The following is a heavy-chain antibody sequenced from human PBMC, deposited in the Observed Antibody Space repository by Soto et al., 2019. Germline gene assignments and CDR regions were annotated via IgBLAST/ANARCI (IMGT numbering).Heavy chain of an antibody. J-gene: IGHJ2*01. D-gene: IGHD4-17*01. CDR1: GYTLTELS. V-gene: IGHV1-24*01. CDR3: ATEANYGGHYWYFDL. Sequence: ASVKVSCKFSGYTLTELSIHWVRQAPGKGLEWMGGFDPEDGETIYAQKFQGRVTMTEDTSTDTAYMELSSLRSEDTAAYYCATEANYGGHYWYFDLWGRGTLVTVSS. CDR2: FDPEDGET.